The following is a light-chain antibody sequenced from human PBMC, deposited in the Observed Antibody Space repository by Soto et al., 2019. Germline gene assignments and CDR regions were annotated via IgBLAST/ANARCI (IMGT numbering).Light chain of an antibody. CDR1: SSDVGGYNF. J-gene: IGLJ1*01. V-gene: IGLV2-14*01. Sequence: QSVLTQPASVSGSPGQSITISCTGTSSDVGGYNFVSWYQQQSGKAPKLMIHEVSNRPSGVSNRFSGSKSGNTASLTISGLQAEDEAAYYCSSLTRSRDYVLGRGTKVT. CDR3: SSLTRSRDYV. CDR2: EVS.